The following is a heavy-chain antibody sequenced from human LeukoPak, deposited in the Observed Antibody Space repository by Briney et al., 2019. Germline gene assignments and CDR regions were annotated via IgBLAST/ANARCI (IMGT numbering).Heavy chain of an antibody. V-gene: IGHV3-30*18. D-gene: IGHD2-2*01. Sequence: GGSLRLSCVASGFNFSNYGMHWVRQAPGKGLEWVSLISDDGSDQYYAESVKGRFSISRDNSKNTLYLQMTSLRPDDTAVYFCAQRVPAPLFHNWGQGTLVTVSS. CDR3: AQRVPAPLFHN. J-gene: IGHJ4*02. CDR2: ISDDGSDQ. CDR1: GFNFSNYG.